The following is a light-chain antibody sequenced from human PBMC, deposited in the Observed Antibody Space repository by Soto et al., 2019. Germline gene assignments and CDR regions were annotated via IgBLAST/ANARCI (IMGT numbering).Light chain of an antibody. J-gene: IGKJ5*01. CDR1: QSVSSY. CDR3: QQRSNWPPIT. Sequence: EIVLTQSPATLSLSPGERATLSCRASQSVSSYLAWYQQKPGQAPSLLIYDASNRATGIPARFSGSGSGTDFPLTISSLEPEDFAVYYCQQRSNWPPITFGQGTRLEIK. CDR2: DAS. V-gene: IGKV3-11*01.